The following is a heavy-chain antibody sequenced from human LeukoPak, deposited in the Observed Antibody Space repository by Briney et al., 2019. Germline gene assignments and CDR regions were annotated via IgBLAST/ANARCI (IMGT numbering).Heavy chain of an antibody. Sequence: ASVKVSCKASGYTFTNYGISWVRQAPGQGLEWMGGIIPIFGTANYAQKFQGRVTITADKSTSTAYMELSSLRSEDTAVYYCARVDSSGYYYFMDYWGQGTLVTVSS. J-gene: IGHJ4*02. CDR3: ARVDSSGYYYFMDY. D-gene: IGHD3-22*01. CDR2: IIPIFGTA. V-gene: IGHV1-69*06. CDR1: GYTFTNYG.